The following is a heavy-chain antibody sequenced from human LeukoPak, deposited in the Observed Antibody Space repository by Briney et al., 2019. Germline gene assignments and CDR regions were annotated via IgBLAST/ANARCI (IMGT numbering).Heavy chain of an antibody. V-gene: IGHV3-23*01. D-gene: IGHD3-10*01. CDR3: AKDARSGSYYTNFDY. Sequence: GGSLRLSCAASGFTFSSYAMSWVRQAPGKGLEWVSAISGSGGSTYYADSVKGRFTISRDNSKNTLYLQMNGLRAEDTAVYYCAKDARSGSYYTNFDYWGQGTLVTVSS. CDR2: ISGSGGST. CDR1: GFTFSSYA. J-gene: IGHJ4*02.